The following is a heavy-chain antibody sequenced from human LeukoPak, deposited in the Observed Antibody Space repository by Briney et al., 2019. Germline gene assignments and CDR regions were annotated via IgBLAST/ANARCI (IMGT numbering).Heavy chain of an antibody. CDR1: GFTFSNYW. V-gene: IGHV3-7*03. CDR2: IKQDGSEK. Sequence: PGGSLRLSCAAFGFTFSNYWMSWVRQAPGKGLEWVANIKQDGSEKYYVDSVKGRFTISRDNAKNSLYLQMNSLRAEDTAMYYCARGGGEFDPWGQGTLVTVSS. J-gene: IGHJ5*02. CDR3: ARGGGEFDP. D-gene: IGHD2-21*01.